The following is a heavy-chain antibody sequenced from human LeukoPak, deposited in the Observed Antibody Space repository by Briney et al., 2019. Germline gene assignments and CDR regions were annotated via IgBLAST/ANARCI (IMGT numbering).Heavy chain of an antibody. V-gene: IGHV3-7*01. CDR1: GFSLSGYW. Sequence: GGCLRLSCAASGFSLSGYWMSWARQAPGKGLEWVARLHADGNEKNFVGSVQGRFTVSRDNAKNSLYLQMNSLRVEDTAVYYCARGGYSFDYLGQGTLVTVSS. CDR2: LHADGNEK. CDR3: ARGGYSFDY. D-gene: IGHD5-12*01. J-gene: IGHJ4*02.